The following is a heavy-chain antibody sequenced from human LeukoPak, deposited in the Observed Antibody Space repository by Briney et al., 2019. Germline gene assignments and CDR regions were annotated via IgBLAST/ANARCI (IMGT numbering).Heavy chain of an antibody. CDR2: ILPDDSDT. J-gene: IGHJ6*02. Sequence: GESLQISSKGAGYSFTSYWIGWVRQLPAKKLEWMGIILPDDSDTRYSPSFQGQVTISADKSVSIVYLQWSSLKAADSAIYYCARQVDYGMDGWGQGTTVTVSS. CDR3: ARQVDYGMDG. V-gene: IGHV5-51*01. D-gene: IGHD2-15*01. CDR1: GYSFTSYW.